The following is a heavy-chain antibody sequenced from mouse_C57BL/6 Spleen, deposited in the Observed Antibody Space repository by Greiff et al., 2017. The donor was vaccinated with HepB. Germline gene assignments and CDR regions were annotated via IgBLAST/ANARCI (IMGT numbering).Heavy chain of an antibody. CDR2: ISNGGGST. J-gene: IGHJ3*01. CDR3: ARGFAY. Sequence: EVKVEESGGGLVQPGGSLKLSCAASGFTFSDYYMYWVRQTPEKRLEWVAYISNGGGSTYYPDTVKGRFTISRDNAKNTLYLQMSRLKSEDTAMYYCARGFAYWGQGTLVTVSA. V-gene: IGHV5-12*01. CDR1: GFTFSDYY.